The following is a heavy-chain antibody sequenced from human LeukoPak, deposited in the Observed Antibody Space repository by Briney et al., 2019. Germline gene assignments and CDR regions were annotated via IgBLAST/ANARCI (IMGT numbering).Heavy chain of an antibody. CDR3: ARGSWSFACAFDI. CDR2: IYYSGST. V-gene: IGHV4-59*12. D-gene: IGHD6-13*01. CDR1: GGSISSYY. Sequence: SETLSLTCTVSGGSISSYYWSWIRQPPGKGLEWIGYIYYSGSTNYNPSLKSRVTISVDTSKNQFSLKLSSVTAADTAVYYCARGSWSFACAFDIWGQGTMVTVSS. J-gene: IGHJ3*02.